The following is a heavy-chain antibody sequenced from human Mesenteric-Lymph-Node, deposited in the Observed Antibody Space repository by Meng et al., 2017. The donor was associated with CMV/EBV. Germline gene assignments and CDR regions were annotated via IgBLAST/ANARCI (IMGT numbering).Heavy chain of an antibody. D-gene: IGHD6-19*01. CDR2: IHSSGNT. Sequence: GSVSSTTSSWSWIRQPPGKGLEWIAYIHSSGNTTYNPSLKSRVTTSVDTSKNQFSLKLNSVTAADTAVYYCARESAYSTDWYWFDPWGQGTLVTVSS. CDR1: GSVSSTTSS. CDR3: ARESAYSTDWYWFDP. J-gene: IGHJ5*02. V-gene: IGHV4-61*01.